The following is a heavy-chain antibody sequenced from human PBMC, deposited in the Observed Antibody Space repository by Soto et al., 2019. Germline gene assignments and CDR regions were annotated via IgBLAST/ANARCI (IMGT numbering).Heavy chain of an antibody. J-gene: IGHJ6*02. D-gene: IGHD2-2*01. CDR2: IYSSGST. CDR3: ARAPANVLGHYYCGMDV. V-gene: IGHV4-59*01. Sequence: LCLTFRVADVNISTKYLTLIRQNPGQGPEWIGYIYSSGSTNYNPSLRGRVTLSVDASKNQVSLKLSSVTAADTAVYYCARAPANVLGHYYCGMDVWGHGTTVSVS. CDR1: DVNISTKY.